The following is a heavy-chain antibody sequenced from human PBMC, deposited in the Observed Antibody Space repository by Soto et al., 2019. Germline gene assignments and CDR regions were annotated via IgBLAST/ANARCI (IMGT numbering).Heavy chain of an antibody. D-gene: IGHD3-22*01. Sequence: GGSLRLSCAASGFTFSSYAMSWVRQAPGKGLEWVSAISGSGGSTYYADSVKGRFTISRDNSKNTLYLQMNSLRAEDTAVYYCAKDRPLFTMIVVVPDYWGQGTLVTVSS. CDR1: GFTFSSYA. CDR3: AKDRPLFTMIVVVPDY. V-gene: IGHV3-23*01. CDR2: ISGSGGST. J-gene: IGHJ4*02.